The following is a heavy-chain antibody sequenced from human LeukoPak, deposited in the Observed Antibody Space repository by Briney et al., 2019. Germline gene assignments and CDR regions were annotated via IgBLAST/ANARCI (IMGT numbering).Heavy chain of an antibody. Sequence: SETLSLTCTVSGGSISSYYWSWIRQPPGKGLEWIGYIYYSGSTNYNPSLKSRISISVDTSKNQFSLKLSSVTAADTAVYYCARGAYYYDSSGRDAFDIWGQGTMVTVSS. J-gene: IGHJ3*02. CDR2: IYYSGST. CDR3: ARGAYYYDSSGRDAFDI. D-gene: IGHD3-22*01. CDR1: GGSISSYY. V-gene: IGHV4-59*01.